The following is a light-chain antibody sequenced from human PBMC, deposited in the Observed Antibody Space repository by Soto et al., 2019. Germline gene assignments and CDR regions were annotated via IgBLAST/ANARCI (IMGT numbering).Light chain of an antibody. CDR2: DAS. Sequence: DIQLTQSPSSLSASVGDRVTFTCQASQDINHYLNWYHQKPGKAPKVLIYDASHLETGVPSRFSGSGYGTTFTFTINSLQPEDIGTYYCQQYDNLPITFGPGTKVDLK. V-gene: IGKV1-33*01. CDR1: QDINHY. J-gene: IGKJ3*01. CDR3: QQYDNLPIT.